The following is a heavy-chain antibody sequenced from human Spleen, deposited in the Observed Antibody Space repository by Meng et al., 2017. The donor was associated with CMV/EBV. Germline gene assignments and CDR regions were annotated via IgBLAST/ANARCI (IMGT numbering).Heavy chain of an antibody. CDR1: GFTFSDYY. Sequence: GESLKISCAASGFTFSDYYMSWIRQAPGKGLEWVSYISSSGSTIYYADSVKGRFTISRDNSKNTLYLQMNSLRAEDTAVYYCARDDDIAVAGIDYWGQGTLVTVSS. D-gene: IGHD6-19*01. CDR3: ARDDDIAVAGIDY. CDR2: ISSSGSTI. V-gene: IGHV3-11*04. J-gene: IGHJ4*02.